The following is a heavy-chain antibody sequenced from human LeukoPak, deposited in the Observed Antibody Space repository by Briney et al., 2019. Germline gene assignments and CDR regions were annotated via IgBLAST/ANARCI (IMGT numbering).Heavy chain of an antibody. CDR2: INPNSGGT. J-gene: IGHJ4*02. V-gene: IGHV1-2*04. CDR1: GYTFTGYY. CDR3: ARATYYDYVWGSSQSPTFDY. D-gene: IGHD3-16*01. Sequence: GASVKVSCKASGYTFTGYYMHWVRQAPGQGLEWMGWINPNSGGTNYAQKFQGWVTMTRDTSISTAYMELSRLRSDDTAVYYCARATYYDYVWGSSQSPTFDYWGQGTLVTVSS.